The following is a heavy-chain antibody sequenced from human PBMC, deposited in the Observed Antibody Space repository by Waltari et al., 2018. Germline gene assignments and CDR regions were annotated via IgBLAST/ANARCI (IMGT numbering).Heavy chain of an antibody. CDR3: ALDRGAHGGRDY. CDR2: INTQSGDT. Sequence: QVPLVQYGSEVKKPGASVKVSCKASGYTFIAHYIQWVRQSPGQGPGWLGMINTQSGDTNRAQSCHGRVTMTRDTSMTTVYMEINSLRPDDTGVYFCALDRGAHGGRDYWGQGTLVTVSS. CDR1: GYTFIAHY. V-gene: IGHV1-2*02. D-gene: IGHD3-10*01. J-gene: IGHJ4*02.